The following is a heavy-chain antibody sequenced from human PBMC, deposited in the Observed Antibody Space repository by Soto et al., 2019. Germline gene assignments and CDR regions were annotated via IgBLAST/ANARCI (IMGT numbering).Heavy chain of an antibody. CDR1: GFTFSSYA. Sequence: GGSLRLSCAASGFTFSSYAMSWVRHAPEKGLEWVSAISGSGGSTYYADSVKGRFTISRDNSKNTLYLQMNSLRAEDTAVYYCAKASSVIRPQDLFDYWGQGTLVTVSS. CDR3: AKASSVIRPQDLFDY. CDR2: ISGSGGST. V-gene: IGHV3-23*01. J-gene: IGHJ4*02. D-gene: IGHD3-3*01.